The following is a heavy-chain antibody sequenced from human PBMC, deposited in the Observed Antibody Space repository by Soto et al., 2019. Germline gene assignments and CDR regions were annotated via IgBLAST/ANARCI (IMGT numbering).Heavy chain of an antibody. CDR1: GGSISSGGYS. CDR3: ARDASGTGNYFDY. CDR2: IYHSGST. D-gene: IGHD3-10*01. Sequence: QLQLQESGSGLVKPSQTLSLTCAVSGGSISSGGYSWSWIRQPPGKGLEWIGYIYHSGSTYYNPSLKSRVTISADRSKNQFSLNLNSVTAADTAVYYCARDASGTGNYFDYWCQGPLVTVSS. J-gene: IGHJ4*02. V-gene: IGHV4-30-2*01.